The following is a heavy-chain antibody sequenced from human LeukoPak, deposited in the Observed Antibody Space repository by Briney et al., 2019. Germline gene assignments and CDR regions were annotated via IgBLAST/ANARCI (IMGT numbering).Heavy chain of an antibody. Sequence: PGGSLRLSCAASGFTFSSYGMHWVRQAPGKGLEWVAVISYDGSNKYYADSVKGRFTISRDNSKNTLYLQMNSLRAEDTAVYYCAKDGEGAEGGFYWGQGTLVTVSS. V-gene: IGHV3-30*18. D-gene: IGHD1-26*01. CDR3: AKDGEGAEGGFY. J-gene: IGHJ4*02. CDR2: ISYDGSNK. CDR1: GFTFSSYG.